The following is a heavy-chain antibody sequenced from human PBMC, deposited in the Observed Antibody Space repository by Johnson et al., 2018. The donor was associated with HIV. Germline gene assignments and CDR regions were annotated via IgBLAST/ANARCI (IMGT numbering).Heavy chain of an antibody. CDR2: ISWNRGSI. J-gene: IGHJ3*02. CDR3: AKDCSIFGVGWGSDAFDI. V-gene: IGHV3-9*01. Sequence: VQLVESGGGVVRPGGSLRLPCAASGFTFDDYAMHWVRQVSGKGLEWVSGISWNRGSIGSADSVKGRFTIPRDNSKNTLYLQMNNRTAEDTAVYYCAKDCSIFGVGWGSDAFDIWGQGTMVTVSS. D-gene: IGHD3-3*01. CDR1: GFTFDDYA.